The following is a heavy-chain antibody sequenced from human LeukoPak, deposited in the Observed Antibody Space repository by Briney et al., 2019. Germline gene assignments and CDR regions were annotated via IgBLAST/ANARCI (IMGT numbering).Heavy chain of an antibody. CDR1: GGSIYNYY. Sequence: SETLSLTCTVSGGSIYNYYWSWLRQTPGKGLEGIGRVFYSGRAYYYTSLRSGGTIFADKTKKQYSLRLKCVAAADAAIYFCARHNYDDVWGTFDWWGQGTLVTVSS. CDR3: ARHNYDDVWGTFDW. CDR2: VFYSGRA. V-gene: IGHV4-39*01. D-gene: IGHD3-16*01. J-gene: IGHJ4*02.